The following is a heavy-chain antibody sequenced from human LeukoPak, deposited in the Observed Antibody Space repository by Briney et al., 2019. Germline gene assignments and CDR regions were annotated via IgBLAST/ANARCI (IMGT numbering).Heavy chain of an antibody. J-gene: IGHJ3*02. CDR3: AKSYGSGSYHKEDAFDI. D-gene: IGHD3-10*01. Sequence: GGSLRLSCAASGFTFSSYGMSWVRQAPGKGLEWVSAISGSGGSTYYADSVKGRFTISRDNSKNTLYLQMNSLRAEDTAVYYCAKSYGSGSYHKEDAFDIWGQGTMVTVSS. CDR2: ISGSGGST. V-gene: IGHV3-23*01. CDR1: GFTFSSYG.